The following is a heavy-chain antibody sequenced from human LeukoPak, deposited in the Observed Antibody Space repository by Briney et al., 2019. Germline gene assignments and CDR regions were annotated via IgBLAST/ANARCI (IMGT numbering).Heavy chain of an antibody. D-gene: IGHD6-19*01. Sequence: GSSVKVSCKASGGTFSSYAISWVRQAPGQGLEWMGGIIPIFGTANYAQKFQGRVTITTDESTSTAYMELSSLRSEDTAVYYCASSNFPGIAVAGTPKGAFDIWGQGTMVTVSS. J-gene: IGHJ3*02. V-gene: IGHV1-69*05. CDR2: IIPIFGTA. CDR3: ASSNFPGIAVAGTPKGAFDI. CDR1: GGTFSSYA.